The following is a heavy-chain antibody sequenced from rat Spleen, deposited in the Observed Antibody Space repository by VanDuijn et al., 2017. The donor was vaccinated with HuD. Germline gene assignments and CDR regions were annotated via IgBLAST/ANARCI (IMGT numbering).Heavy chain of an antibody. CDR2: ISYEGRST. D-gene: IGHD1-10*01. CDR1: GFTFSDYN. J-gene: IGHJ2*01. CDR3: TRGNNAFDY. V-gene: IGHV5-7*01. Sequence: EVQLVESGGGLVQPGRSLKLSCAASGFTFSDYNMAWVRQAPKKGLEWVATISYEGRSTYYRDSVKGRFTNSRDNAKNTLYLQMNSLRSEDTATYYCTRGNNAFDYWGQGVMVTVSS.